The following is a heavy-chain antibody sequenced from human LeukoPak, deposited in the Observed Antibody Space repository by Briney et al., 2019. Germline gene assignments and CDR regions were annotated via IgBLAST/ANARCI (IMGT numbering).Heavy chain of an antibody. Sequence: PSETLSLTCTVSGGSISSSSYYWGWIRQPPGKGLEWIGEINHSGSTNYNPSLKSRVTISVDTSKNQFSLKLSSVTAADTAVYYCARGKTFWGGYYHYYYYYMDVWGKGTTVTVSS. CDR2: INHSGST. CDR3: ARGKTFWGGYYHYYYYYMDV. D-gene: IGHD3-3*01. CDR1: GGSISSSSYY. V-gene: IGHV4-39*07. J-gene: IGHJ6*03.